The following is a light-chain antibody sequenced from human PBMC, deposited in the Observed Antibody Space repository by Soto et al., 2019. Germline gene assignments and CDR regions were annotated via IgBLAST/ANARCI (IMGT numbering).Light chain of an antibody. CDR1: SSDIGGYNY. Sequence: QSALTQPASVSGSPGQSITISCTGTSSDIGGYNYVSWYQQHPGKAPKLMIYGVSNRPSGVSGRFFGSKSGNTASLTISGLQPEDEADYYCSSYRSSIIPVLFGGGTKVTVL. V-gene: IGLV2-14*01. CDR3: SSYRSSIIPVL. J-gene: IGLJ2*01. CDR2: GVS.